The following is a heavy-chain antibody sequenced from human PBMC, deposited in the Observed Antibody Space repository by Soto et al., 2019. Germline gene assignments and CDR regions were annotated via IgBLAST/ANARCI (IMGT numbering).Heavy chain of an antibody. D-gene: IGHD6-19*01. CDR3: AAAIGVTESAYFHH. V-gene: IGHV5-51*01. CDR1: GYSFTSYW. CDR2: IYPSDSDT. J-gene: IGHJ1*01. Sequence: GESLKISCKGSGYSFTSYWIGWVRQMPGKGLEWMGIIYPSDSDTRYSPSFQGQVTISADKSISTAYLQWTSLKASDTATYYCAAAIGVTESAYFHHWGQGTRVTVSS.